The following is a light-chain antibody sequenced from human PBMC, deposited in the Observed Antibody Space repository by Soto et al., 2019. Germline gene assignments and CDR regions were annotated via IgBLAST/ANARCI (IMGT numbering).Light chain of an antibody. CDR2: EVS. J-gene: IGLJ2*01. CDR1: SSDVGGYNY. CDR3: SSYTSSSTFV. Sequence: QSALTQPASVSGSPGQSITISCTGTSSDVGGYNYVSWYQQHPGKAPKLMIYEVSNRPSGVSNRFSGSKSGNTASLTISGLQAEDEAYYYCSSYTSSSTFVFGGGTKLTVL. V-gene: IGLV2-14*01.